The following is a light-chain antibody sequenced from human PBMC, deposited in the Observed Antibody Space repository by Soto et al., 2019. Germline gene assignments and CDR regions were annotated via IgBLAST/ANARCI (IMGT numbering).Light chain of an antibody. Sequence: EIVLTQSPGTLSLSPGERATLSCRASQSVSTSQLAWYQQKPGQAPRLLIYGISTRATGIPARFSGSGSGTEFSLTISSLQSEDFAVYYCQQYSKWPITFGQGTRLEIK. CDR1: QSVSTS. CDR3: QQYSKWPIT. CDR2: GIS. J-gene: IGKJ5*01. V-gene: IGKV3-15*01.